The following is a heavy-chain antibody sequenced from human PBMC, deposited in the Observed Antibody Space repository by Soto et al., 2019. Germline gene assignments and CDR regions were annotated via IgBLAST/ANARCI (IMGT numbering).Heavy chain of an antibody. J-gene: IGHJ4*02. D-gene: IGHD3-10*02. V-gene: IGHV1-3*01. CDR2: VTGGNGDT. CDR3: ARYSGVRGPSGDLDY. Sequence: QVQLVQSGAEVKEPGASAKLSCKASGFTFTSHVVHWVRQAPGQRLEWMGWVTGGNGDTKYAQKFQGRVTITRDISATTAYMELSRLTSEDKARYYCARYSGVRGPSGDLDYWGQGTLVTVSS. CDR1: GFTFTSHV.